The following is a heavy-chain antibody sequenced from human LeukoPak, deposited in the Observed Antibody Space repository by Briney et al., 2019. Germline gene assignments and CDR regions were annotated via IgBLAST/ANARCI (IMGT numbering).Heavy chain of an antibody. Sequence: PSETLSLTCTVSGGSISIGGYYWSWIRQPPGKGLEWIGYIYHSGNTYYNPSLKSRVTISVDRSKNQFSLKLSSVTAADTAVYYCARELAYNWNPGAFDIWGQGAVVTVS. CDR3: ARELAYNWNPGAFDI. CDR2: IYHSGNT. CDR1: GGSISIGGYY. V-gene: IGHV4-30-2*01. D-gene: IGHD1-20*01. J-gene: IGHJ3*02.